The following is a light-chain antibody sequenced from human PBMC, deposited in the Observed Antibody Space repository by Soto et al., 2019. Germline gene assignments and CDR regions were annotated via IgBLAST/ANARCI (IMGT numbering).Light chain of an antibody. CDR1: SSNIGSNH. V-gene: IGLV1-47*01. CDR2: KND. Sequence: QAVVTQPPSASGTPGQRVTISCSGSSSNIGSNHVYWHQQLPGTAPKLLIYKNDQRPSGVPDRFSGSKSGTSASLAISGLRSEDEAEYYCAAWDDSLSGVVFGGGTQLTVL. CDR3: AAWDDSLSGVV. J-gene: IGLJ2*01.